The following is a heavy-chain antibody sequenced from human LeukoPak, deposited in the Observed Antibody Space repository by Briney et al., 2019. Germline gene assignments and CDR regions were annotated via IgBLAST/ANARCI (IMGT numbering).Heavy chain of an antibody. CDR1: GGSISSYY. D-gene: IGHD1-26*01. V-gene: IGHV4-59*08. CDR2: IYYSGST. Sequence: PSETLSLTCTVSGGSISSYYWSWIRQPPGKGLEWIGYIYYSGSTNYNPSLKSGVTISVDTSKNQFSLKLRSVTAADTAVYYCARHVNSNGSPSDYWGQGTLVTVSS. J-gene: IGHJ4*02. CDR3: ARHVNSNGSPSDY.